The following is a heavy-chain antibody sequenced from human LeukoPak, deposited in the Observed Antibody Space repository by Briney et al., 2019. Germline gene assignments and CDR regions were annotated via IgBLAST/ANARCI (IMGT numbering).Heavy chain of an antibody. CDR1: GFTFSSYG. CDR2: IRYDGSKK. J-gene: IGHJ4*02. CDR3: AKELRYYDSSGYYDDY. D-gene: IGHD3-22*01. Sequence: GSLRLSCAASGFTFSSYGMHWVRQAPGKGLEWVAFIRYDGSKKYYADSVKGRFTISRDNSKNTLYLQMNSLRAEDAGVYYCAKELRYYDSSGYYDDYWGQGTLVTVSS. V-gene: IGHV3-30*02.